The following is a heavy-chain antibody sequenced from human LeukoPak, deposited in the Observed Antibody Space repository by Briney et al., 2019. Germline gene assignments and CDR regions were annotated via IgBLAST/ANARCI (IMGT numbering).Heavy chain of an antibody. J-gene: IGHJ4*02. CDR1: GYTFTSYY. V-gene: IGHV1-18*04. CDR2: ISAYNGNT. D-gene: IGHD3-22*01. Sequence: GASVKVSCKASGYTFTSYYMHWVRQAPGQGLEWMGWISAYNGNTNYAQKLQGRVTMTTDTSTSTAYMELRSLRSDDTAVYYCARDMLPYDSSGCSLDYWGQGTLVTVSS. CDR3: ARDMLPYDSSGCSLDY.